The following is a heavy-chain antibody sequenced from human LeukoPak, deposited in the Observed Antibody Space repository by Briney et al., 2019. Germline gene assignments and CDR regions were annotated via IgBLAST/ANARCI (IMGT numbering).Heavy chain of an antibody. CDR3: TTRLLRYFDWLLSYDY. Sequence: GGSLRLSCAASGFTFSNAWMTWVRQAPGKGLEWVGRIKSKTDGGTTDYAAPVKGRFTISRDDSKNTPFLQMNSLKTEDTAVYYCTTRLLRYFDWLLSYDYWGQGTLVTVSS. CDR2: IKSKTDGGTT. V-gene: IGHV3-15*01. D-gene: IGHD3-9*01. J-gene: IGHJ4*02. CDR1: GFTFSNAW.